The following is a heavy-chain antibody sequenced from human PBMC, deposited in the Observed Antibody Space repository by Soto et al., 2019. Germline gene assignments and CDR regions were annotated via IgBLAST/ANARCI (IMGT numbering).Heavy chain of an antibody. CDR3: AIDDIVVVPAALKGGYYYGMEV. D-gene: IGHD2-2*01. J-gene: IGHJ6*01. CDR1: GGSFSGYY. Sequence: SETLSLTCAVYGGSFSGYYWSWIRQPPGKGLEWIGEINHSGSTNYNPSLKSRVTISVDTSKNQFSLKLSSVTAADTAVYYCAIDDIVVVPAALKGGYYYGMEVCGEATTVTVS. CDR2: INHSGST. V-gene: IGHV4-34*01.